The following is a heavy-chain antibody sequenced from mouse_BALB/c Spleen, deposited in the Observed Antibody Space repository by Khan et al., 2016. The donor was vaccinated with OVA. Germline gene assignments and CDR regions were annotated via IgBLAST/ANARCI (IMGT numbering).Heavy chain of an antibody. CDR2: ISYSGNT. CDR1: GYSIASDYA. D-gene: IGHD1-1*02. CDR3: ARGYGGDFDY. Sequence: VQLQQSGPGLVKPSQSLSLTCTVTGYSIASDYAWNWIRQFPGNKLEWMGFISYSGNTNYNPSLKSRISITRDTSKKQFFLTLNSVTSEDTATYYCARGYGGDFDYWGQGTTLTVSS. J-gene: IGHJ2*01. V-gene: IGHV3-2*02.